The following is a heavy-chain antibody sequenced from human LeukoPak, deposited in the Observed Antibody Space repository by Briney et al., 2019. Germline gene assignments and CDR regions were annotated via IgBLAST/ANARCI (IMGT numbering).Heavy chain of an antibody. CDR1: GFTFNSYG. Sequence: EPGRSLRLSCAASGFTFNSYGMHWVRQAPGKGLEWVAVIWYDGSNKYYADSVKGRFTISRDNSKNTLYLQMNSLRAEDTAVYYCARGFKLLWFGRFDYWGQGTLVTVSS. CDR3: ARGFKLLWFGRFDY. V-gene: IGHV3-33*08. J-gene: IGHJ4*02. D-gene: IGHD3-10*01. CDR2: IWYDGSNK.